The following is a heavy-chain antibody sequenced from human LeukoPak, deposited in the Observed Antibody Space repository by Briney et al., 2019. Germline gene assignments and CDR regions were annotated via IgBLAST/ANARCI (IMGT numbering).Heavy chain of an antibody. D-gene: IGHD3-22*01. J-gene: IGHJ3*02. V-gene: IGHV1-2*02. CDR3: ASPHYYDSSGYYDGLAFDI. Sequence: GASVTVSFTASGYTFTGYYMHWVRQAPGQGLEWMGWINPNSGGTNYAQKFQGRVTMTRDTSISTACMELSRLRSDDTAVYYCASPHYYDSSGYYDGLAFDIWGQGTMVTVSS. CDR2: INPNSGGT. CDR1: GYTFTGYY.